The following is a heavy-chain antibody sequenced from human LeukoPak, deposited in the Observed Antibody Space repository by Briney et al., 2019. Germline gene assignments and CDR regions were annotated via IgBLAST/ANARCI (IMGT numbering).Heavy chain of an antibody. J-gene: IGHJ4*02. V-gene: IGHV1-2*02. CDR3: ARGSPPRRNYDSRGYYSYYFDY. CDR2: INPNSGGT. D-gene: IGHD3-22*01. CDR1: GYTFTGYY. Sequence: ASVKVSCKASGYTFTGYYMHWVRQAPGQGLEWMGWINPNSGGTNYAQKFQGRVTMTRDTSSSTAYMELSRLRSDDTAVHYCARGSPPRRNYDSRGYYSYYFDYWGQGTLVTVSS.